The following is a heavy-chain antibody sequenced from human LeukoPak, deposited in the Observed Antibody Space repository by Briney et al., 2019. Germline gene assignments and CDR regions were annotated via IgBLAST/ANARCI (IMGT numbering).Heavy chain of an antibody. Sequence: GGSLRLSCAVSGFPFNKYAMHWVRQAPGKGLEYVSGISSNGGSTYYANSVKGRFTISRDNSNNTLYLQMGSLKTEDMAVHYCARGNYDLRSGYSADFDYWGQGILVTVSS. V-gene: IGHV3-64*01. J-gene: IGHJ4*02. CDR1: GFPFNKYA. D-gene: IGHD3-3*01. CDR3: ARGNYDLRSGYSADFDY. CDR2: ISSNGGST.